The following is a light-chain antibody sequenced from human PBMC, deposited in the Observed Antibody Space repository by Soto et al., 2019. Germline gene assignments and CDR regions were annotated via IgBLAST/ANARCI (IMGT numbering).Light chain of an antibody. Sequence: DIVMTHSPLSLPVTPGEPACISCRSSQSLLHSNGYNYLDWYLQKPGQSPQLLIYLGSNRASGVPDRFSGSGSGTDFTLKISRVEAEDVGVYYCMQPLQSWTFGQGTKVDIK. CDR3: MQPLQSWT. J-gene: IGKJ1*01. CDR1: QSLLHSNGYNY. V-gene: IGKV2-28*01. CDR2: LGS.